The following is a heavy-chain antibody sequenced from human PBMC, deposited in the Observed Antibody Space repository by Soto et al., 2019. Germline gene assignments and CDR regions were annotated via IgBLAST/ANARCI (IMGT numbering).Heavy chain of an antibody. J-gene: IGHJ4*02. Sequence: QVQLVESGGGVVQPGRSLRLSCAASGFTFSSYGMHWVRQAPGKGLEWVAVIWYDGSNKYYADSVKGRFTISRDNSKNTLYLHMNSLRAEDTAVYRCARDGGYSYGAFDYWGKGTLVTVSS. CDR2: IWYDGSNK. CDR3: ARDGGYSYGAFDY. CDR1: GFTFSSYG. V-gene: IGHV3-33*01. D-gene: IGHD5-18*01.